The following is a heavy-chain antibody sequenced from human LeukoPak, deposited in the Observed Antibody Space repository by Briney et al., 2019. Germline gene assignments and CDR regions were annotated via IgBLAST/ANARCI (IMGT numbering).Heavy chain of an antibody. Sequence: SETLSLTCAVYGGSFSGYYWSWIRQPPGKGLEWIGEINHSGSTNYNPSLKSRVTISVDTSKNQFSLKLSSVTAADTAVYYCARGPSYSSSWYGYWGQGTLVTVSS. D-gene: IGHD6-13*01. CDR2: INHSGST. CDR3: ARGPSYSSSWYGY. V-gene: IGHV4-34*01. CDR1: GGSFSGYY. J-gene: IGHJ4*02.